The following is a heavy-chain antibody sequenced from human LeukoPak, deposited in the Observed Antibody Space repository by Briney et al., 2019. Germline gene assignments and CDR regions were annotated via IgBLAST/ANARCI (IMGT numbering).Heavy chain of an antibody. CDR1: GGSISSYY. CDR2: IYYSGST. CDR3: ARGSSSGWYVGDY. J-gene: IGHJ4*02. Sequence: KPSETLSLTCTVSGGSISSYYWSWIRQPPGKGLEWIGYIYYSGSTNYNPSLKSRVTISVDTSRNQFSLKLSSVTAADTAVYYCARGSSSGWYVGDYWGQGTLVIVSS. D-gene: IGHD6-19*01. V-gene: IGHV4-59*01.